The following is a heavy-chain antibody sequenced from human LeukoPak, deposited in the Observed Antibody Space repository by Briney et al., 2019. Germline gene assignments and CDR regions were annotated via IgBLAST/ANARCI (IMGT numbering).Heavy chain of an antibody. D-gene: IGHD6-13*01. J-gene: IGHJ4*02. V-gene: IGHV3-30*18. CDR2: ISYDGSNK. Sequence: AGGSLRLSCAASGLTLSRYAMTWVRQAPGKGLEWVAVISYDGSNKYYADSVKGRFTISRDNSKNTLYLQMNSLRAEDTAVYYCAKEEQQLVPFDYWGQGTLVTVSS. CDR3: AKEEQQLVPFDY. CDR1: GLTLSRYA.